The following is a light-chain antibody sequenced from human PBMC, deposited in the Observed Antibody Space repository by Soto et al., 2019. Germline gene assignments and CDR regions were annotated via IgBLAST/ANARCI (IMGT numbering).Light chain of an antibody. CDR2: DAS. Sequence: EKVMTQSPATLSVSPGERATLSCRASQSVRSNLAWYQQKPGQALRLLIYDASTRATGIPARFSGSRSGTEFTLIISSLQSEDFAVYYCQQYNEWPLTFGGGTKVDIK. CDR3: QQYNEWPLT. V-gene: IGKV3-15*01. CDR1: QSVRSN. J-gene: IGKJ4*01.